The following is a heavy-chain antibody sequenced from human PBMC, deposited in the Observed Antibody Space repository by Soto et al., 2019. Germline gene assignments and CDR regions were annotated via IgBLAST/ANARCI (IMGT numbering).Heavy chain of an antibody. CDR1: GFTFSSYS. J-gene: IGHJ5*02. CDR3: AARVVGATDWFDP. CDR2: ISSSSSYI. V-gene: IGHV3-21*01. D-gene: IGHD1-26*01. Sequence: KTGGSLRLSCAASGFTFSSYSMNWVRQAPGKGLEWVSSISSSSSYIYYADSVKGRFTISRDNAKNSLYLQMNSLRAEDTAVYYCAARVVGATDWFDPWGQGTLVTVS.